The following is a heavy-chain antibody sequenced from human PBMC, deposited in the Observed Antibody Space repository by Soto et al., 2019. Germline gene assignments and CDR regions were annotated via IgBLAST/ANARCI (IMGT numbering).Heavy chain of an antibody. V-gene: IGHV3-23*01. CDR3: AKDGRAFLTSYYMDV. CDR1: GFTFSSYA. CDR2: MSGSGDST. Sequence: GGSLRLSCAASGFTFSSYAMNWVRQAPGKGLEWVSAMSGSGDSTYYADSVKGRFTISRDNSKNTLYLQMNGMRAEDTAVYYCAKDGRAFLTSYYMDVWGKGNTVTVSS. J-gene: IGHJ6*03.